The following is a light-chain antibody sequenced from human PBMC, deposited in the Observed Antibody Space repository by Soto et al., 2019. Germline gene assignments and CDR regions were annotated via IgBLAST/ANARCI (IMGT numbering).Light chain of an antibody. Sequence: EIVLTQSPGTLSLSPGERATLSCRATESISSSYLAWYQQKPGQAPRLLIYEAFIRATGIPARFSGSGSETDFTLTISSLEPEDFAVYYCQQRRDWPPTFGPGTKVESK. CDR3: QQRRDWPPT. V-gene: IGKV3D-20*02. J-gene: IGKJ3*01. CDR1: ESISSSY. CDR2: EAF.